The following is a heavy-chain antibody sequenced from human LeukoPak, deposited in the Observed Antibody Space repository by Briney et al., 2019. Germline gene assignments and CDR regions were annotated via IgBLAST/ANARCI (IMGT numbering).Heavy chain of an antibody. D-gene: IGHD2-15*01. V-gene: IGHV4-59*01. CDR1: GGSISSYY. J-gene: IGHJ4*02. Sequence: KPSESLSLTCTVSGGSISSYYWSWIRQHPGKGLEWIGYIYYSGSTNYNPSLKSRVTISVDTSKNQFSLKLSSVTAADTAVYYCARALLRYSFDYWGQGTLVTVSA. CDR3: ARALLRYSFDY. CDR2: IYYSGST.